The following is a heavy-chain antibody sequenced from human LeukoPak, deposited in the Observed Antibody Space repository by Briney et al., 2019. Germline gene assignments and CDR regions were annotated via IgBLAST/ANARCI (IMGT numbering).Heavy chain of an antibody. CDR3: AREEGYCSGGSCSAFGMDV. CDR1: GFTFSSYA. J-gene: IGHJ6*02. CDR2: ISYDGSNE. V-gene: IGHV3-30-3*01. Sequence: GGSLRLSCAASGFTFSSYAMHWVRQAPGKGLEWVAVISYDGSNEYYADSVKGRFTISRDNSENTLYLQMNSLRVEDTAVYYCAREEGYCSGGSCSAFGMDVWGQGTTVTVSS. D-gene: IGHD2-15*01.